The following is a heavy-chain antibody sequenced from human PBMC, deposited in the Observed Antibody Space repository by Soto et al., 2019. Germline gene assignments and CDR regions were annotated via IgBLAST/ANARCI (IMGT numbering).Heavy chain of an antibody. D-gene: IGHD6-13*01. V-gene: IGHV4-59*11. CDR3: ARERPDGSRLDP. Sequence: SETLSLPKTVVGDSIIDHYCRLIMQPPGKGLEWIGYIYYSGGTNYNPSLKSRVTISVDTSKNQFSLKLSSVTAADTAVYYCARERPDGSRLDPWGQGTLVTVSS. CDR1: GDSIIDHY. CDR2: IYYSGGT. J-gene: IGHJ5*02.